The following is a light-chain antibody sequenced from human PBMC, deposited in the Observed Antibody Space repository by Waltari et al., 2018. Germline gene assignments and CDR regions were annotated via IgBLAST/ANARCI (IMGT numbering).Light chain of an antibody. V-gene: IGKV3-15*01. CDR2: GAS. CDR1: QSVSSN. J-gene: IGKJ2*01. Sequence: EIVLPQSPATLSVSPGESATLPCRASQSVSSNLALYQQKPGQPPRLLIYGASTRATGIPARFSGGVSGTEFTLTISSLHAEDCAVYYCQQYNNLPPVYTFGQGTKLEIK. CDR3: QQYNNLPPVYT.